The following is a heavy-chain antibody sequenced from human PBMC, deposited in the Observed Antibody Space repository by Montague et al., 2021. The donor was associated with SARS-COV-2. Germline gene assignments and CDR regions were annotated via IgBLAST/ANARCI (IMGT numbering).Heavy chain of an antibody. V-gene: IGHV4-61*02. J-gene: IGHJ4*02. CDR3: GRGVVAATPVVDY. CDR2: IYTSGST. D-gene: IGHD2-15*01. Sequence: TLSLTCTVSGGSISSGNYYWSWIRQPAGKGLEWIGRIYTSGSTNYNPSLKSRVTISADTSKNQFSLKLSSVTAADTAVYYCGRGVVAATPVVDYWGRGTLVTVSS. CDR1: GGSISSGNYY.